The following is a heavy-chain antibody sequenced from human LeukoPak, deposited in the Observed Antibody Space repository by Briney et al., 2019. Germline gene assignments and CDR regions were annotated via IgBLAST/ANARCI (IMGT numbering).Heavy chain of an antibody. CDR1: GFSLSTSGVG. Sequence: SGPTLVKPTQTLTLTCTFSGFSLSTSGVGVGWIRQPPGKALEWLALIYWNDDKRYSPSLKSRLTITKDTSKNQVVLTMTNMDPVDTATYYCAHSISPRSPPKSRRPILLDLFDPWGQGTLVTVSS. J-gene: IGHJ5*02. CDR3: AHSISPRSPPKSRRPILLDLFDP. V-gene: IGHV2-5*01. D-gene: IGHD3/OR15-3a*01. CDR2: IYWNDDK.